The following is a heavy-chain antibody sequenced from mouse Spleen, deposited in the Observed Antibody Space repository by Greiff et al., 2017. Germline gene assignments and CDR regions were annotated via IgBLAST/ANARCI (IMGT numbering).Heavy chain of an antibody. J-gene: IGHJ2*01. CDR2: FHPYNDDT. Sequence: VKLMESGAELVKPGASVKMSCKASGYTFTTYPIEWLKQNHGKSLEWIGNFHPYNDDTKYNEKFKGKATLTVEKSSSTVYLELSRLTSDDSAVYYCARGSNYEGVDYWGQGTTLTVSS. CDR3: ARGSNYEGVDY. CDR1: GYTFTTYP. V-gene: IGHV1-47*01. D-gene: IGHD2-5*01.